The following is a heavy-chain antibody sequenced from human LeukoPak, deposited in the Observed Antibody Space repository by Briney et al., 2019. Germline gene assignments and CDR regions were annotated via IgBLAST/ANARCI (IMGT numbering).Heavy chain of an antibody. CDR1: GFTFTNAW. CDR3: TTGAYDILTGYYHWYFDL. D-gene: IGHD3-9*01. V-gene: IGHV3-15*01. CDR2: IKSKTDGGTT. J-gene: IGHJ2*01. Sequence: GGSLRLSCAASGFTFTNAWMSWVRQAPGRGLEWFGRIKSKTDGGTTDYAAPVKDRFTISRDDSKNTLYLQMNSLKAEDTAVYYCTTGAYDILTGYYHWYFDLWGRGTLVTVSS.